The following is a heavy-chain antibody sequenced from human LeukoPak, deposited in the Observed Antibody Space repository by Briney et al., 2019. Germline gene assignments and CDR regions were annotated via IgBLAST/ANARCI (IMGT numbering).Heavy chain of an antibody. J-gene: IGHJ6*02. CDR3: ARVTLAAVGTMNYYFHGMDV. Sequence: GRSLRLSCAASGFTFSSYAMHWVRQAPGKGLEWVAVTSFDGTNEYYADSVRGRFTISRDNSKNTVYLHTNSLRTEDTAVYYCARVTLAAVGTMNYYFHGMDVWGQGTTVTVSS. V-gene: IGHV3-30-3*01. D-gene: IGHD6-13*01. CDR1: GFTFSSYA. CDR2: TSFDGTNE.